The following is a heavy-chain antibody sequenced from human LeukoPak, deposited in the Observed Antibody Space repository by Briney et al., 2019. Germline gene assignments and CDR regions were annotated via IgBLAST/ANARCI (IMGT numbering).Heavy chain of an antibody. V-gene: IGHV3-23*01. CDR1: GFTFSSYW. CDR3: AEGDRSLPYYFDY. CDR2: IRGSDGST. Sequence: GGSLRLSCAASGFTFSSYWMHWVRQAPGKGLMWVSHIRGSDGSTYYADSVKGRFTISRDDSRNTLNLQMNSLRVDDTAVYYCAEGDRSLPYYFDYWGQGALVTVSS. J-gene: IGHJ4*02. D-gene: IGHD2-2*01.